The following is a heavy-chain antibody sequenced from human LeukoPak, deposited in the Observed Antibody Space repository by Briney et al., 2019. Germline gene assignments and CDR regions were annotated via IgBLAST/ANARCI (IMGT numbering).Heavy chain of an antibody. J-gene: IGHJ6*03. D-gene: IGHD3-9*01. CDR1: GFTFDDYA. CDR2: ISWNSGSI. Sequence: GGSLRLSCAASGFTFDDYAMHWVRQAPGKGLEWVSGISWNSGSIGYADSVKGRFTISRDNAKNSLYLQMNSLRAEDTAVYYCARALRYFDWLSYYMDVWGKGTTVTISS. CDR3: ARALRYFDWLSYYMDV. V-gene: IGHV3-9*01.